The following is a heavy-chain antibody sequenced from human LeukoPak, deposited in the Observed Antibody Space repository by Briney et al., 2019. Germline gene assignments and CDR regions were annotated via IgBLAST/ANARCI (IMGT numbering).Heavy chain of an antibody. CDR1: GFTFSSYE. V-gene: IGHV3-48*03. D-gene: IGHD3-3*01. CDR3: ARWSRFLEWLSPDGFDI. CDR2: INSGSSAK. J-gene: IGHJ3*02. Sequence: GGSLRLSCAASGFTFSSYEMNWVRQAPGKGLEWVSYINSGSSAKYYAASVKGRFIISRDDAKNSLYLRMNSLRAEDTAVYYCARWSRFLEWLSPDGFDIWGQGTMVTVSS.